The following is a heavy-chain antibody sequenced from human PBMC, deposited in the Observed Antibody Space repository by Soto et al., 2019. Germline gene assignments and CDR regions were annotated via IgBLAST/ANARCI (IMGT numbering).Heavy chain of an antibody. CDR3: ARVPDY. Sequence: QLQLQESGSGLVKPSQTLSLTCAVSGGSISSGGYSWSWIRQPPGKVLEWIGYIYHSGSTYYNPSLKNLVAISVDRSKNQFSLKRSSVTAADTAVYYGARVPDYWGQGTLVTVSS. CDR1: GGSISSGGYS. CDR2: IYHSGST. V-gene: IGHV4-30-2*01. J-gene: IGHJ4*02.